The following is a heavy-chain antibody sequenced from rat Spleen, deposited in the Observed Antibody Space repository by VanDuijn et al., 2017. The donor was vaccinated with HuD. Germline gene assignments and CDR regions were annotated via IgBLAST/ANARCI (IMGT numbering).Heavy chain of an antibody. D-gene: IGHD1-11*01. CDR2: IDFSGST. CDR3: ASSHATEGPYWYFDF. Sequence: EVQLQESGPGLVKPSHSLSLTCSVTGYSITSNYWGWIRKFPGNKMEWMGYIDFSGSTGYNPSLKARISITRDTSKNQFFLLVNSVTTEDTATYFCASSHATEGPYWYFDFWGQGVMVTVSS. V-gene: IGHV3-1*01. J-gene: IGHJ2*01. CDR1: GYSITSNY.